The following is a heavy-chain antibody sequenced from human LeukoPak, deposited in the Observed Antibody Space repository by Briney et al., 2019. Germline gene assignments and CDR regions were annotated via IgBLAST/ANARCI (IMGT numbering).Heavy chain of an antibody. Sequence: GGSLRLSCAASGFTFSSYAMSWVRQAPGKGLEWVSAISGSGGSTYYADSVKGRFTISRDNSKNTLYLQMNSLRAEDTAVYSCAKDGGIAVDGTFGHWGQGTLVTVSS. J-gene: IGHJ4*02. D-gene: IGHD6-19*01. CDR3: AKDGGIAVDGTFGH. CDR1: GFTFSSYA. V-gene: IGHV3-23*01. CDR2: ISGSGGST.